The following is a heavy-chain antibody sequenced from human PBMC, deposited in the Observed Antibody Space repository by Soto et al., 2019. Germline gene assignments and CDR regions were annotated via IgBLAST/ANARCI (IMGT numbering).Heavy chain of an antibody. CDR1: GGSFSGYY. CDR3: ARVDCSGGSCYSRAAEYFQH. J-gene: IGHJ1*01. D-gene: IGHD2-15*01. V-gene: IGHV4-34*01. Sequence: SETLSLTCAVYGGSFSGYYWSWFRQPPGKEQEWIGEINHSGSTNYNPSLKRRVTISVDTSKNQFSLKLSSVTAADTAVYYCARVDCSGGSCYSRAAEYFQHWGQGTLVTVS. CDR2: INHSGST.